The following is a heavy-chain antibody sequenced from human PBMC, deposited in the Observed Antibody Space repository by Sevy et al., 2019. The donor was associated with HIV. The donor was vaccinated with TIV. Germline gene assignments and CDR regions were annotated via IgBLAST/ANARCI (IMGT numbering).Heavy chain of an antibody. CDR3: AAGYTSGYLTY. J-gene: IGHJ4*02. D-gene: IGHD6-19*01. V-gene: IGHV3-7*01. CDR1: GFTFSSYW. CDR2: IKQDGSEK. Sequence: GGSLRLSCAASGFTFSSYWMTWVRQAPGKGLEWVANIKQDGSEKYYVDSVKGRVTMSRDNATNSLYLQMNSMRAEVTAIYYCAAGYTSGYLTYWGQGTLVTVSS.